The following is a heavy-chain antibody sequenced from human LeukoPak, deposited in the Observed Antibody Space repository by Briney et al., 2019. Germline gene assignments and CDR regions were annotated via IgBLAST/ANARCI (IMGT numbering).Heavy chain of an antibody. D-gene: IGHD6-19*01. CDR1: GFTFSDYH. Sequence: GGSLRLSCAASGFTFSDYHMNWIRQAPGKGLEWISYIGSTSKIIYYADSVKGRFTISRDNAKNSLVLHMNSLRAEDTAMYYCARGALEAMTWRQWLGTAYGMDVSGQGTTASASS. CDR2: IGSTSKII. CDR3: ARGALEAMTWRQWLGTAYGMDV. J-gene: IGHJ6*01. V-gene: IGHV3-11*01.